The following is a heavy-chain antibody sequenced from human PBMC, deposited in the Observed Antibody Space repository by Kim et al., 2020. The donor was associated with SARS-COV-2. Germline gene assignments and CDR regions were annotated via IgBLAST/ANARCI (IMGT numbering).Heavy chain of an antibody. Sequence: NPSLKRRVTISVDTSKNQFSLKLSSVTAADTAVYYCATEGNSSSWYYFDYWGQGTLVTVSS. V-gene: IGHV4-34*01. CDR3: ATEGNSSSWYYFDY. J-gene: IGHJ4*02. D-gene: IGHD6-13*01.